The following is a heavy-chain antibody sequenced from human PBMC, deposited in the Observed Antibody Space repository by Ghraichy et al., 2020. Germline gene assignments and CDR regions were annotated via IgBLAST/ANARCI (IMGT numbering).Heavy chain of an antibody. CDR2: INHSGSA. J-gene: IGHJ4*02. CDR1: GGSFSGYY. V-gene: IGHV4-34*01. CDR3: ARLTYYYDSSGYRAATKFDY. D-gene: IGHD3-22*01. Sequence: SETLSLTCAVYGGSFSGYYWSWIRQPPGKGLEWIGEINHSGSANYNPSLKSRVTISVDTSKNQFSLKLSSVTAADTAVYYCARLTYYYDSSGYRAATKFDYWGQGTLVTVSS.